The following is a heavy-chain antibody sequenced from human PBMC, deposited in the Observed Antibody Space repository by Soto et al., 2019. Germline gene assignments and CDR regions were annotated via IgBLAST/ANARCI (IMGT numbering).Heavy chain of an antibody. CDR3: SSGDQVY. CDR1: GFTFSDPY. V-gene: IGHV3-72*01. Sequence: EVHLVESGGGLVQPGGSLRLSCAASGFTFSDPYMDWVRQAPGKGLEWVGRIRNRVHSYTTDYAASVKGRFTISRDDSENSLYLQMKGLKTEDTAVYYGSSGDQVYWGQGTLVTVSS. CDR2: IRNRVHSYTT. J-gene: IGHJ4*02.